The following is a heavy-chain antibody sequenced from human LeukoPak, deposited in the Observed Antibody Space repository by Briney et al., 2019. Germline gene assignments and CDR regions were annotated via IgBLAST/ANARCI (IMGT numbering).Heavy chain of an antibody. Sequence: AGGSLRLSFAASGFTFSSYWMSWVRQAPGKGLEWVANIKQDGSEKYYVASVKGRFTISRENAKNSLYLHMNSLRAEDTAVYYCARDITGYNWNDEADAFDIWGQGTMVTVSS. CDR3: ARDITGYNWNDEADAFDI. V-gene: IGHV3-7*01. J-gene: IGHJ3*02. CDR1: GFTFSSYW. CDR2: IKQDGSEK. D-gene: IGHD1-1*01.